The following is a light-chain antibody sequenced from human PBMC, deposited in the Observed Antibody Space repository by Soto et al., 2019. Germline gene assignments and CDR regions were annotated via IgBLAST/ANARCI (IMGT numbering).Light chain of an antibody. Sequence: EIVLTQSPGTLSLYPGERATLSCRASQSIRSFLAWYQQKPGQAPRLLIYGASSRATGIPDRFSGSGSGTDFTLTIRRLEPEDFAVYYCHKYCSSPPTLGPWPKVDI. V-gene: IGKV3-20*01. CDR2: GAS. CDR3: HKYCSSPPT. J-gene: IGKJ1*01. CDR1: QSIRSF.